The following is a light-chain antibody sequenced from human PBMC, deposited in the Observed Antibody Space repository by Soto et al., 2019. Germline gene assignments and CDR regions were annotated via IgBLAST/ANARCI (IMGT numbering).Light chain of an antibody. CDR3: SSYTSSSTLVV. V-gene: IGLV2-14*01. CDR1: SSDVGGYNY. J-gene: IGLJ2*01. CDR2: EVS. Sequence: QSALTQPASVSGSPGQSITISCTGTSSDVGGYNYVSWYQQHPGKAPKLMIYEVSNRPSGVSNRFSGSKSSNTASLTISGLQAEDEAEYYCSSYTSSSTLVVFGGGTKVTVL.